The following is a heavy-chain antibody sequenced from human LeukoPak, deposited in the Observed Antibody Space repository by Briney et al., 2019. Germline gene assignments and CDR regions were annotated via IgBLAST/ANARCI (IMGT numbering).Heavy chain of an antibody. V-gene: IGHV4-59*01. D-gene: IGHD4-17*01. Sequence: SETLSLTCTVSGGSISSYYWSWIRQPPGKGLEWIGYIYYSGSTNYNPSLKSRVTISVDTSKNQFSQKLSSVTAADTAVYYCARGPYGDRDYWGQGTLVTVSS. CDR2: IYYSGST. CDR1: GGSISSYY. CDR3: ARGPYGDRDY. J-gene: IGHJ4*02.